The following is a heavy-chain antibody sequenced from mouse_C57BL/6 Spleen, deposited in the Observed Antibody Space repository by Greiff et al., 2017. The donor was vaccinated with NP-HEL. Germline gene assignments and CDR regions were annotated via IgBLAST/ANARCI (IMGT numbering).Heavy chain of an antibody. CDR2: ISDGGSYT. J-gene: IGHJ2*01. D-gene: IGHD2-4*01. V-gene: IGHV5-4*01. CDR1: GFTFSSYA. CDR3: ARESYDYDVYFDY. Sequence: EVQLVESGGGLVKPGGSLKLSCAASGFTFSSYAMSWVRQTPEKRLEWVATISDGGSYTYYPDNVKGRFTISRDNAKNNLYLQMSHLKSEDTAMYYCARESYDYDVYFDYWGQGTTLTVSS.